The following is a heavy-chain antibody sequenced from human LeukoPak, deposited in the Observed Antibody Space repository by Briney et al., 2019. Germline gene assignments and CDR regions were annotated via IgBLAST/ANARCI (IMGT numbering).Heavy chain of an antibody. J-gene: IGHJ4*02. D-gene: IGHD1-26*01. V-gene: IGHV4-4*02. CDR1: GGSISSSNW. CDR2: IYHSGST. Sequence: SETLSLTCAVSGGSISSSNWWSWVRQPPGKGLEWIGEIYHSGSTNYNPSLKSRVTISVDKSKNQFSLKLSSVTAADTAVYYCAGRGAGASSFDYWGQGTLVTVSS. CDR3: AGRGAGASSFDY.